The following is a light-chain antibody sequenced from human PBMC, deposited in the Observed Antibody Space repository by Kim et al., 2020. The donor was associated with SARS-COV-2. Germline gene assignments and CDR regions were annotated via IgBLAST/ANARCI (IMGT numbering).Light chain of an antibody. Sequence: SSELTQDPAVSVALGQTVRITCQGDSLRNYYASWYQQKPGQAPVLVIYGKDSRPSGIPERFSGSSSGDTASLTITAAQAEDEADYYCKSRDSSDHVVFVG. CDR1: SLRNYY. J-gene: IGLJ2*01. CDR2: GKD. V-gene: IGLV3-19*01. CDR3: KSRDSSDHVV.